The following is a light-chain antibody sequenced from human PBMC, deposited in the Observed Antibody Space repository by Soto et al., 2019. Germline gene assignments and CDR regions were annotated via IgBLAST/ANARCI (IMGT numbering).Light chain of an antibody. J-gene: IGKJ1*01. V-gene: IGKV3-15*01. Sequence: EIVMTQSPATLSVSPGERATLSCRASQSVSSLLAWYQQKPGQAPRLLIHGATTRATGIPARFSGCGSGTEFTLIISSLQSEDFAVYYCQQYNNWPRTFGQGTKVDI. CDR1: QSVSSL. CDR3: QQYNNWPRT. CDR2: GAT.